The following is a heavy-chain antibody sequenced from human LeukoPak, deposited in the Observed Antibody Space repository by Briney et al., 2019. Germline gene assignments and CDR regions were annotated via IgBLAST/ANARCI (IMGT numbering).Heavy chain of an antibody. CDR3: ARGPGIAAYYFDY. CDR2: ISTSSSYI. D-gene: IGHD6-25*01. V-gene: IGHV3-21*01. Sequence: GGSLRLSCAASGFTFSSYSMNWVRQAPGKGLKRVSPISTSSSYIYYADSVKGRFTISRDNAKNSLYLQMNSLRAEDTAVYYCARGPGIAAYYFDYWGQGTLVTVSS. CDR1: GFTFSSYS. J-gene: IGHJ4*02.